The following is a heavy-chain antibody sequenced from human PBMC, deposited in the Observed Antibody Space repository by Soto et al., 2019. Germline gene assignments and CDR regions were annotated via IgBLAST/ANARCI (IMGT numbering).Heavy chain of an antibody. CDR3: ARESRITIFGVVTDLDYFDY. CDR1: VYTFTSYG. V-gene: IGHV1-18*01. CDR2: ISAYNGNT. J-gene: IGHJ4*02. D-gene: IGHD3-3*01. Sequence: GASVKVSCTASVYTFTSYGIIWVRQAPGQGLEWMGWISAYNGNTNYAQKLQGRVTMTTDTSTSTAYMELRSLRAEDTAVYYCARESRITIFGVVTDLDYFDYWGQGTLVTVSS.